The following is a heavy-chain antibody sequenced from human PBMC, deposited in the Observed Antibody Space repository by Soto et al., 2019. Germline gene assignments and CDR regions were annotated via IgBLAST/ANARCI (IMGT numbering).Heavy chain of an antibody. Sequence: EVQLVESGGGLVQPGGSLRLSSAASGFTFSSYSMNWVRQAPGKGLEWVSSISSSRSYIYYADSVKGRFTISRDNAENSLYLQMNGLRAEDSAVYYCARVPIQDYDSSGYYRARRGVVGEMDYFDYWGQGTLVTVSS. J-gene: IGHJ4*02. V-gene: IGHV3-21*01. CDR2: ISSSRSYI. CDR3: ARVPIQDYDSSGYYRARRGVVGEMDYFDY. D-gene: IGHD3-22*01. CDR1: GFTFSSYS.